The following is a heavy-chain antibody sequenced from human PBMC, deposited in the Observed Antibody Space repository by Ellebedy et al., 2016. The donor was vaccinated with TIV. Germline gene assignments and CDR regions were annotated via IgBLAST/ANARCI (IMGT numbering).Heavy chain of an antibody. D-gene: IGHD6-13*01. CDR3: ASSRRWRYYYYGMDV. CDR2: INPNSGGT. Sequence: ASVKVSCKASGYTFTGYYMHWVRQAPGQGLEWMGWINPNSGGTNYAQKFQGWVTMTRDTSISTAYMELSRLRSDDTAVYYCASSRRWRYYYYGMDVWGQGTTVTVSS. CDR1: GYTFTGYY. V-gene: IGHV1-2*04. J-gene: IGHJ6*02.